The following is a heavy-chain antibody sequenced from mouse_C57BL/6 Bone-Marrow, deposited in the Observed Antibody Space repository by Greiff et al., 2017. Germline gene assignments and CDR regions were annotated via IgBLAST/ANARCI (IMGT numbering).Heavy chain of an antibody. Sequence: QVQLQQSGAELARPGASVKLSCKASGYTFTSYGISWVKQRTGQGLEWIGEIYPRSGNTYYNEKFKGKATLTADKSSSTAYMELRSLTSEDSAVYFCARWSAAQGRDDWGQGTTLTVSS. CDR1: GYTFTSYG. D-gene: IGHD3-2*02. J-gene: IGHJ2*01. V-gene: IGHV1-81*01. CDR2: IYPRSGNT. CDR3: ARWSAAQGRDD.